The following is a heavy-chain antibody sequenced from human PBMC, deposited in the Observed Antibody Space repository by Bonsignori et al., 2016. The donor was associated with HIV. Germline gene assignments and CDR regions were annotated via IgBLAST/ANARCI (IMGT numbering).Heavy chain of an antibody. D-gene: IGHD7-27*01. Sequence: VRQMPGKGLVWVSRINSDGSSTSYADSVKGRFTISRDNAKNTLYLQMNSLRAEDTAVYYCAREGNWADDAFDIWGQGTMVTVSS. CDR2: INSDGSST. J-gene: IGHJ3*02. CDR3: AREGNWADDAFDI. V-gene: IGHV3-74*01.